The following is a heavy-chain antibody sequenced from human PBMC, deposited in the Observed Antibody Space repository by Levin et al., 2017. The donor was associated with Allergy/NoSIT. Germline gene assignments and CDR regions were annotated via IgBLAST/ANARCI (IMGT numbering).Heavy chain of an antibody. J-gene: IGHJ4*02. CDR3: ARGGYCDGGYCFRVFDS. CDR1: GYRFPNYW. V-gene: IGHV5-51*01. Sequence: GESLKISCKASGYRFPNYWMGWVRQMPGKGLEWMGSIYPGDSDTRYSPSFQGQVTISADKSTNTAYLQWSSLKASDTAMYYCARGGYCDGGYCFRVFDSWGQGTLVTVSS. CDR2: IYPGDSDT. D-gene: IGHD2-15*01.